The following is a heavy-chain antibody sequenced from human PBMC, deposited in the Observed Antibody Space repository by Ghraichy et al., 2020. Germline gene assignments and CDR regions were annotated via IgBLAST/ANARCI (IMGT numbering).Heavy chain of an antibody. CDR2: IIPILGIA. Sequence: SVKVSCKASGGTFSSYAISWVRQAPGQGLEWMGRIIPILGIANYAQKFQGRVTITADKSTSTAYMELSSLRSEDTAVYYCARAISIAAAPGSWFDPWGQGTLVTVSS. J-gene: IGHJ5*02. D-gene: IGHD6-13*01. V-gene: IGHV1-69*04. CDR3: ARAISIAAAPGSWFDP. CDR1: GGTFSSYA.